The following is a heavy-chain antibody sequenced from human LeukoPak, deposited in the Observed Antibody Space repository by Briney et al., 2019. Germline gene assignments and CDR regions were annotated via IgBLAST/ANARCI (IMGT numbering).Heavy chain of an antibody. CDR1: GGSISSYY. CDR3: ARDKDYFDSAGAFDI. Sequence: SETLSLTCTVSGGSISSYYWSWIRQPPGKGLEWIGYIYYSGSTNYNPSLKSRVTMSVDTSKNQFSLKLSSVTAADTAVYYCARDKDYFDSAGAFDIWGQGAMVTVSS. CDR2: IYYSGST. J-gene: IGHJ3*02. D-gene: IGHD3-22*01. V-gene: IGHV4-59*01.